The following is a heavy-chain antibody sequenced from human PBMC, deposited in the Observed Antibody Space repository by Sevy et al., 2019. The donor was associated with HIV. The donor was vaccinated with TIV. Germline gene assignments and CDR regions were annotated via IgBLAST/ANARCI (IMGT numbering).Heavy chain of an antibody. CDR3: ARRGSISAWFDP. V-gene: IGHV4-39*01. CDR1: GGSISSTSYY. J-gene: IGHJ5*02. CDR2: IHYSGST. Sequence: SETLSLTCAVSGGSISSTSYYWGWIRQPPGKELEWIAIIHYSGSTYYHPSLKSRVTSSVDTSKNQFSLKLSSVTAADTAVYFCARRGSISAWFDPWGQGTLVTVSS.